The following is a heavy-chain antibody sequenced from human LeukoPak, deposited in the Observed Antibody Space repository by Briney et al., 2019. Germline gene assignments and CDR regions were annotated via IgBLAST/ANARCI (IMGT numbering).Heavy chain of an antibody. Sequence: GGSLRLSCAASGFSFSSYAMTWVRQAPGKGLEWVSAISGSGSSTYYADSVKGRFTISRDNSKTTLYLQMSSLTAEDTAIYYCAKDLYNDYNRFPDYWGQGTLVTVSS. J-gene: IGHJ4*02. D-gene: IGHD2/OR15-2a*01. CDR1: GFSFSSYA. CDR2: ISGSGSST. V-gene: IGHV3-23*01. CDR3: AKDLYNDYNRFPDY.